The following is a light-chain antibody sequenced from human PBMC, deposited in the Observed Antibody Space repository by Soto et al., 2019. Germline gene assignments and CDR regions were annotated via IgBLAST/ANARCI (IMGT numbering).Light chain of an antibody. CDR3: QQYGSSPT. CDR1: RSVSSSY. J-gene: IGKJ1*01. CDR2: GAS. V-gene: IGKV3-20*01. Sequence: EIVLTQSPGTLSLSPGERATLSCRASRSVSSSYLAWYQQKPGQAPRLLIYGASSRATGIPDRFSGSGSGTDFTLTISRLEPEDFAVYYGQQYGSSPTFGQGTKVEIK.